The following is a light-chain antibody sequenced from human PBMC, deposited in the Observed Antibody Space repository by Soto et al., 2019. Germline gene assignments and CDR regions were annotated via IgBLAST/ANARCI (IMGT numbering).Light chain of an antibody. CDR3: SSYTSSSWV. CDR1: SSDVGGYNY. CDR2: DVS. V-gene: IGLV2-14*01. Sequence: QSALTQPASVSGSPGQSITISCTGTSSDVGGYNYVSWYQQHPGKAPKLMIYDVSNRPSGFSNRFSGSKSGNTASLTISGLQAEDEADYYGSSYTSSSWVFGGGTKLTVL. J-gene: IGLJ3*02.